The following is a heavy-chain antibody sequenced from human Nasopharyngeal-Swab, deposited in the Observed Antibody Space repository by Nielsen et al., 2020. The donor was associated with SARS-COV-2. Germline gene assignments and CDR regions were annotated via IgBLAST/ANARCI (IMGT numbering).Heavy chain of an antibody. CDR3: ARGSDYDFWSGYYYGMDV. Sequence: RQAPGKGLEWIGSIYYSGSTNYNPPLKSRVTISVDTSKNQFSLKLSSVTAADTAVYYCARGSDYDFWSGYYYGMDVWGQGTTVTVSS. V-gene: IGHV4-39*07. D-gene: IGHD3-3*01. CDR2: IYYSGST. J-gene: IGHJ6*02.